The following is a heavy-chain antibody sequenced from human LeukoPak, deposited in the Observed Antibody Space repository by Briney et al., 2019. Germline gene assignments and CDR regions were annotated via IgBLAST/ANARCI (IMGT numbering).Heavy chain of an antibody. J-gene: IGHJ4*02. V-gene: IGHV3-33*06. D-gene: IGHD6-19*01. CDR2: IWYDGSNK. CDR3: AKDPSSGWYGGSY. Sequence: GGSLRLSCAASGFTFSSYGMHWVRQAPGKGLEWVAVIWYDGSNKYYADSVKGRFTISRDNSKNTLYLQMNSLRAEDAAVYYCAKDPSSGWYGGSYWGQGTLVTVSS. CDR1: GFTFSSYG.